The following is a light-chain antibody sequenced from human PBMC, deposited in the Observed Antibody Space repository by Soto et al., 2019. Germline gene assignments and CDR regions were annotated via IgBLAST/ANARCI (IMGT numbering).Light chain of an antibody. Sequence: QSVLTQPASVSGAPGQRVTISCTGTSSNIGACYDVPWYQQLPGTAPKLLIYGNSNRPSGVPDRFSGSKSGTSASLAITGLQAEDEADYYCQSYDSSLSAYVFGSGTKLTVL. CDR2: GNS. J-gene: IGLJ1*01. CDR1: SSNIGACYD. CDR3: QSYDSSLSAYV. V-gene: IGLV1-40*01.